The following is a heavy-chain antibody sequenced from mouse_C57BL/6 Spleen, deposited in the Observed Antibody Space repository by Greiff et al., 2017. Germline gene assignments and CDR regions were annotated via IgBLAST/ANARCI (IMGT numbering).Heavy chain of an antibody. D-gene: IGHD1-1*01. CDR2: IWWDDDK. Sequence: QVTLKESGPGILQPSQTLSLTCSFSGFSLSTFGMGVGWIRQPSGKGLEWLAHIWWDDDKYYNPALKSRITISKDTSKNQVFLKIANVDTAATDTYVCARWTTEVADYFDCWGQGTTLTVS. J-gene: IGHJ2*01. CDR3: ARWTTEVADYFDC. CDR1: GFSLSTFGMG. V-gene: IGHV8-8*01.